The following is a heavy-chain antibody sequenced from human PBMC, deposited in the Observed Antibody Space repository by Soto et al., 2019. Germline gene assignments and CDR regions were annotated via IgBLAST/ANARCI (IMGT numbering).Heavy chain of an antibody. J-gene: IGHJ6*02. Sequence: EVHLVESGGGFIYPGGSLRLSCAASGLTISNAWMNWVRQAPGEGLEWVGRIKTNTEGGTTHYAAAVKGRFTVSRDDSKNTLYLQMNSLKTEDTAVYYCTTGSVEGVWGQGTTVTVSS. V-gene: IGHV3-15*07. CDR3: TTGSVEGV. D-gene: IGHD2-15*01. CDR2: IKTNTEGGTT. CDR1: GLTISNAW.